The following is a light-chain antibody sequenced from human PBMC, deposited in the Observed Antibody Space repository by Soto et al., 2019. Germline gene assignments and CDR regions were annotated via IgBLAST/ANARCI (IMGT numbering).Light chain of an antibody. CDR3: QHRSWGAPGT. Sequence: EIVLTQSPATLSLSPGERATLSCRASQTVSNYLPWYQQKPGQVPRLLIYDASTRATGIPAKFSGSGSGTDFTLIISSLEPEDFAVYYCQHRSWGAPGTFGQGTMLE. V-gene: IGKV3-11*01. CDR2: DAS. CDR1: QTVSNY. J-gene: IGKJ2*02.